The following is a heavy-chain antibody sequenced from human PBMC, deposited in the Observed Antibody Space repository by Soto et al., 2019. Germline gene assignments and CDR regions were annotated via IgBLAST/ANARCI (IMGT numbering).Heavy chain of an antibody. CDR1: GYIFTSYY. Sequence: GASVKVSCKASGYIFTSYYMYWVRQAPGQGLEWMGKINPSTGSTRYAQKFQGRVTMTRDTSTSTVYMDLSSLRSEDTAVYYCARDDCFSSRLPTETIDLCGQGTLVTVS. CDR2: INPSTGST. J-gene: IGHJ4*02. D-gene: IGHD2-21*01. V-gene: IGHV1-46*03. CDR3: ARDDCFSSRLPTETIDL.